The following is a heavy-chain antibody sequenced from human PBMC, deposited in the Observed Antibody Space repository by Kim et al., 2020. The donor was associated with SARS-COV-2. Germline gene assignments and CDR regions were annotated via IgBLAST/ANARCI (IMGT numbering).Heavy chain of an antibody. D-gene: IGHD6-13*01. CDR3: ARVHGQLNYYYYGMDV. CDR2: ISSSGSTK. Sequence: GGSLRLSCAASGFPFTNYEVNWVRQAPGQGLEWVSFISSSGSTKKYADSVKGRFTVSRDNADNSLYLQMNSLRVEDTVVYYCARVHGQLNYYYYGMDVWGQGTTVTVSS. V-gene: IGHV3-48*03. CDR1: GFPFTNYE. J-gene: IGHJ6*02.